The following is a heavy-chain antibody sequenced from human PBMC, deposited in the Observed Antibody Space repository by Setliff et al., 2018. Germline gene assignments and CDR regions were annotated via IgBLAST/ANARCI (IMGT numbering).Heavy chain of an antibody. D-gene: IGHD3-10*01. J-gene: IGHJ4*02. V-gene: IGHV3-30*04. Sequence: GGSLRLSCAASGFTFSNYAMHWVRQAPGKGLEWVAVISYDGSTKYYTDSVKGRFTISTDTSKSTLYLQMNSLRTEDTAVYYCARDAGYYGTDWGQGTLVTVS. CDR1: GFTFSNYA. CDR2: ISYDGSTK. CDR3: ARDAGYYGTD.